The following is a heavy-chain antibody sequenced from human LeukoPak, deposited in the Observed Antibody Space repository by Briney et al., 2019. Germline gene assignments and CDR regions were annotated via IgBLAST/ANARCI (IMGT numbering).Heavy chain of an antibody. V-gene: IGHV1-2*02. D-gene: IGHD3-3*01. CDR1: GYTFTGFY. CDR2: INPNSGGT. J-gene: IGHJ4*02. CDR3: ARVDFWSGNDY. Sequence: ASVKVSCKASGYTFTGFYMHWVRQAAGQGLEWMGWINPNSGGTNYAQKFQGRVTMTRDTSISTAYMELSRLRSDDTAVYYCARVDFWSGNDYWGQGTLVTVSS.